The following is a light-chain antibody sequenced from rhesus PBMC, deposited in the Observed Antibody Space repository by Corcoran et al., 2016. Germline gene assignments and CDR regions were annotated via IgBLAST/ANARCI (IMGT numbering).Light chain of an antibody. CDR2: YTA. J-gene: IGKJ1*01. V-gene: IGKV1-19*01. Sequence: DIQMTQSPSSLSASVGDKVTITCHASQDISSWLVWYQQKPGKAPKPLINYTASLQSGVPSRFSGSGSGTDYTLPISRLPPEDFATYYCQQYDDRRTFGHGTKVEIK. CDR3: QQYDDRRT. CDR1: QDISSW.